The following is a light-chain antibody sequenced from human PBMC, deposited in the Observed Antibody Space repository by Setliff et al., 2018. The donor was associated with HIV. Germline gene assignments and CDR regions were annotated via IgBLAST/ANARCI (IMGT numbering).Light chain of an antibody. CDR2: DDS. Sequence: SYELTQPPSVSVAPGKTARITCGGNNIGTKSVHWYQQKPGQAPVLVVYDDSDRPSGIRERFSGSNSGNTATLTISRVEAGDEADYYCQVWDSRSEHDVFGTGTKVTVL. V-gene: IGLV3-21*03. CDR1: NIGTKS. J-gene: IGLJ1*01. CDR3: QVWDSRSEHDV.